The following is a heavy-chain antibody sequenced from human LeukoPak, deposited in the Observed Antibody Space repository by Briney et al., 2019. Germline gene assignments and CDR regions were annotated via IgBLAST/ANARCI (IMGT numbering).Heavy chain of an antibody. D-gene: IGHD6-13*01. CDR2: ISYDGSNK. J-gene: IGHJ4*02. CDR3: AKDRSSSWTWTIDY. V-gene: IGHV3-30*18. Sequence: GGSLRLSCAASGFAFSSNGMHWVRQAPGKGLELGALISYDGSNKYYADSVKGRFTISRDNSKNTLYLQMNSLRAEDTAVYYCAKDRSSSWTWTIDYWGQGTLVTVSS. CDR1: GFAFSSNG.